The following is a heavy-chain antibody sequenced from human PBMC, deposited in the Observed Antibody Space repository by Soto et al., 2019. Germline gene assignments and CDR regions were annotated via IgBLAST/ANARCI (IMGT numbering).Heavy chain of an antibody. Sequence: QVQLVESGGGVVQPGRSLRLSCAASGFTFSSYAMHWVRQAPGKGLEWVAVISYDGSNKYYADSVKGRFTISRDNSKNTLYLQMNSLRAEDTAVYYCARLKGPIYSSGWYMGAPSFDYWGQGTLVTVSS. J-gene: IGHJ4*02. D-gene: IGHD6-19*01. CDR1: GFTFSSYA. V-gene: IGHV3-30-3*01. CDR3: ARLKGPIYSSGWYMGAPSFDY. CDR2: ISYDGSNK.